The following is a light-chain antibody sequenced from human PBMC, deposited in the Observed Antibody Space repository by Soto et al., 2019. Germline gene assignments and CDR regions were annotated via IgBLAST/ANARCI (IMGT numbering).Light chain of an antibody. CDR3: QQYNNWPIT. J-gene: IGKJ5*01. Sequence: DIVLTQSSATLSLSAGEIATVSCRASQSVSSNLAWYQQKPGQAPRLLIYGASTRATGIPARFSGSGSGTEFTLTISSLQSEDFAVYYCQQYNNWPITCGKGTRLEIK. CDR2: GAS. V-gene: IGKV3-15*01. CDR1: QSVSSN.